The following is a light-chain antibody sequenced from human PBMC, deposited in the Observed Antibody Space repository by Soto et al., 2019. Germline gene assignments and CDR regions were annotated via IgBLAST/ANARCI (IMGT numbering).Light chain of an antibody. Sequence: QSALTQPASVSGSPGQSITISCTGTSSDVGRYNLLSWCQQHPGQAPKLMIYEATKRPSGISNRFSGSKSGNTASLTISGLQADDEADYYCYSYAGSDSWVFGGGTKLTVL. CDR2: EAT. CDR3: YSYAGSDSWV. V-gene: IGLV2-23*01. J-gene: IGLJ3*02. CDR1: SSDVGRYNL.